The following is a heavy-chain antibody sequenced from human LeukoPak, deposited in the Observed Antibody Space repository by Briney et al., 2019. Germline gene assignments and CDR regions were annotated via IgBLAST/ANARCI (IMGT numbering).Heavy chain of an antibody. J-gene: IGHJ6*02. CDR2: VKSDGTST. CDR1: GFAFSTAW. CDR3: AREIVATIGTHSAGVDV. Sequence: GGSLRLSCAASGFAFSTAWMHWVRQAPGKGLVWVSRVKSDGTSTSYADFVKGRFIISRDNAKNTLYLQMNSLRAEDTAVYYCAREIVATIGTHSAGVDVWGQGTTVTVSS. V-gene: IGHV3-74*01. D-gene: IGHD5-12*01.